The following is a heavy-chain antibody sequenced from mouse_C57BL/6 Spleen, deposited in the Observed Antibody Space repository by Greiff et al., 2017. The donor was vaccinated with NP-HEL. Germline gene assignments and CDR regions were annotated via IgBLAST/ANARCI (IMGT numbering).Heavy chain of an antibody. V-gene: IGHV1-52*01. Sequence: QVHVKQPGAELVRPGSSVKLSCKASGYTFTSYWMHWVKQRPIQGLEWIGNIDPSDSETHYNQKFKDKATLTVDKSSSTAYMQLSSLTSEDSAVYYCARGEYDYFYAMDYWGQGTSVTVSS. J-gene: IGHJ4*01. CDR3: ARGEYDYFYAMDY. D-gene: IGHD2-4*01. CDR1: GYTFTSYW. CDR2: IDPSDSET.